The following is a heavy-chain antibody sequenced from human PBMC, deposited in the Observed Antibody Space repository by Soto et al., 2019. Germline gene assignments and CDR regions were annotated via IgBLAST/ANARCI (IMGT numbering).Heavy chain of an antibody. V-gene: IGHV3-74*01. J-gene: IGHJ4*02. CDR1: GFTFSNYW. D-gene: IGHD2-21*02. Sequence: VQLVASGGGLVQPGGSLRLSCAASGFTFSNYWMHWVRQSPGKGLVWVSRINSDETITSYADSVKGRFTISRDNAKNTLYLQMSSLRVEDTALYDCFCFGCGRTAVVTAMEANGYWGQGTLVTVSS. CDR3: FCFGCGRTAVVTAMEANGY. CDR2: INSDETIT.